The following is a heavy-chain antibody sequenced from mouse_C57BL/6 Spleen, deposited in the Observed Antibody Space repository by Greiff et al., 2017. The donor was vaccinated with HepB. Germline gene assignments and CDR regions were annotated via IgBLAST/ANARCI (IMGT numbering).Heavy chain of an antibody. Sequence: QVQLQQPGAELVKPGASVKLSCKASGYTFTSYWMHWVKQRPGQGLEWIGMIHPNSGSTNYNEKFKGKATLTVDKSSSTAYMQLSSLTSEDSAVYYCARQSREGETIGYWGQGTTLTVSS. CDR2: IHPNSGST. V-gene: IGHV1-64*01. J-gene: IGHJ2*01. D-gene: IGHD3-2*01. CDR3: ARQSREGETIGY. CDR1: GYTFTSYW.